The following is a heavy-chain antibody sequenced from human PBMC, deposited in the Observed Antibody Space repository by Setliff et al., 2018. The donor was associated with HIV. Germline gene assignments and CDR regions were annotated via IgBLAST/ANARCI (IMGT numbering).Heavy chain of an antibody. CDR3: ARQITSVTTEKLVVNDAFDI. J-gene: IGHJ3*02. Sequence: PSETLSLTCTVSGGSISSANYYWSWIRQPPGKGLEWIGNIFDSENTNYNPSLKSRVTMSVDTSKNQFSLKLSSVTAADTAVYYCARQITSVTTEKLVVNDAFDIWGQGIMVTVSS. CDR1: GGSISSANYY. D-gene: IGHD3-22*01. CDR2: IFDSENT. V-gene: IGHV4-61*01.